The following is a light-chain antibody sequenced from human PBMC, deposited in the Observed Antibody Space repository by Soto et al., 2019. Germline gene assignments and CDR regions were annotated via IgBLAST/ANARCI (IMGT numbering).Light chain of an antibody. Sequence: EIVMTQSPATLSVSPGERATLSCRASQSVSSNLAWYQQKPGQAPGLLIYGASTRATGIPARFSGSGSGTEFTLTISSLQSEDIAVYYCQQYNNWPPRYTFGQGTKLEIK. V-gene: IGKV3-15*01. J-gene: IGKJ2*01. CDR2: GAS. CDR3: QQYNNWPPRYT. CDR1: QSVSSN.